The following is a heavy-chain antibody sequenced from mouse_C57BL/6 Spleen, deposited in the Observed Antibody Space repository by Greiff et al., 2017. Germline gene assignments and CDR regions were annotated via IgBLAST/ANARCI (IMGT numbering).Heavy chain of an antibody. Sequence: EVKLQESGPELVKPGDSVKISCKASGYSFTGYFMNWVMQSHGKSLEWIGRINPYNGDTFYNQKFKGKATLTVDKSSSTAHMELRSLTSEDSAVYYCARLSLDYWGQGTTLTVSS. J-gene: IGHJ2*01. CDR3: ARLSLDY. CDR1: GYSFTGYF. V-gene: IGHV1-20*01. CDR2: INPYNGDT. D-gene: IGHD6-2*01.